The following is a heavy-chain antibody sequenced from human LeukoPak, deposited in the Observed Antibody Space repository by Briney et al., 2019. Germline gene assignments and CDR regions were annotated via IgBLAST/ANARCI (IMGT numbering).Heavy chain of an antibody. CDR2: INHSGST. CDR1: GGSFSGYY. V-gene: IGHV4-34*01. Sequence: SETLSLTCAVYGGSFSGYYWSWIRQPPGKGLEWIGEINHSGSTNYNPSLKSRVTISVDTSKNQFSLKLSSVTAADTAVYYCARGRAEQLEHYYYYYMDVWGKGTTVTISS. D-gene: IGHD6-13*01. J-gene: IGHJ6*03. CDR3: ARGRAEQLEHYYYYYMDV.